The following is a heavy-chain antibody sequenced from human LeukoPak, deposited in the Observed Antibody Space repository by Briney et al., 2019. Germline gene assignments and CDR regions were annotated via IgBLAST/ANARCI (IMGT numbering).Heavy chain of an antibody. Sequence: GGSLRLSCAASGFTVSSNYMSWVRQAPGKGLEWVSVIYSGGSTYYADSVKGRFTISRHNSKNTLYLQMNSLRAEDTAVYYCARAGCYGSGSHPLLDYWGQGTLVTVSS. J-gene: IGHJ4*02. CDR3: ARAGCYGSGSHPLLDY. D-gene: IGHD3-10*01. V-gene: IGHV3-53*04. CDR2: IYSGGST. CDR1: GFTVSSNY.